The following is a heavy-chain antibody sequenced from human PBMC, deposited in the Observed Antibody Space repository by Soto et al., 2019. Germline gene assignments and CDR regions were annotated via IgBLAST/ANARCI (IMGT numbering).Heavy chain of an antibody. CDR2: SSPYGGSC. CDR1: GYDFERFP. V-gene: IGHV1-18*04. Sequence: QVQLVQSGGEVKRPGASVKVSCKASGYDFERFPISWVRRARGEGRERMGLSSPYGGSCYYAEKFQGRVPMTADTTTSTAYMELRSLTSDDTAVYFCAREQYEFGDLYYVDYWGQGTLVTVSS. J-gene: IGHJ4*02. D-gene: IGHD4-17*01. CDR3: AREQYEFGDLYYVDY.